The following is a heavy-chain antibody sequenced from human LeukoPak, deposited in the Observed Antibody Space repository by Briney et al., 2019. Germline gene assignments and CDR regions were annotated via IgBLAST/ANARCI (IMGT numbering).Heavy chain of an antibody. CDR2: IYHSGST. D-gene: IGHD3-16*02. J-gene: IGHJ5*02. CDR1: GYSINSGYY. V-gene: IGHV4-38-2*02. Sequence: SETLSLTCTVSGYSINSGYYWAWIRQPPGKGLQWIGSIYHSGSTYYNPSLKSRVTISIDTSKNQFSLKLSSVTAADTAVYYCARGLSSELSPWGQGTLVTVSS. CDR3: ARGLSSELSP.